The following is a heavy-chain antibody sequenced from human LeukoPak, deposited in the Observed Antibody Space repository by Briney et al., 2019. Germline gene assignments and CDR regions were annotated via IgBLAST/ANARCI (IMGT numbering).Heavy chain of an antibody. J-gene: IGHJ6*04. Sequence: ASVKVSCKASGYTFTGYYMHWVRQAPGQGLEWMGWINPNSGGTNYAQKFQGWVTMTRDTSISTAYMELSRLRSDDTAVYYCARERYYYGSGSYRYYYYGMDVRGKGTTVTVSS. CDR1: GYTFTGYY. D-gene: IGHD3-10*01. CDR2: INPNSGGT. CDR3: ARERYYYGSGSYRYYYYGMDV. V-gene: IGHV1-2*04.